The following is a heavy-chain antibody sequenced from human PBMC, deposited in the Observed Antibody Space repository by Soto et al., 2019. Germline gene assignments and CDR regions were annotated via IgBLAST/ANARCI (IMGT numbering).Heavy chain of an antibody. CDR2: ISGSGGST. J-gene: IGHJ4*02. V-gene: IGHV3-23*01. CDR1: GFTFSSYA. Sequence: PGGSLRLSCAASGFTFSSYAMSWVRQAPGKGLEWVSAISGSGGSTYYADSVKGRVTISRDNSKNTLYLQMNSLRAEDTAVYYFPKVTRWIQIWNLDYWGQGTLVTASS. D-gene: IGHD5-18*01. CDR3: PKVTRWIQIWNLDY.